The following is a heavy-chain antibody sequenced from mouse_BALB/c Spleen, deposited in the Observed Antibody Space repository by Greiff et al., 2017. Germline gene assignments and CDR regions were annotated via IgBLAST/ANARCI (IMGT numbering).Heavy chain of an antibody. J-gene: IGHJ4*01. V-gene: IGHV1-18*01. D-gene: IGHD1-1*02. Sequence: EVKLQESGPELVKPGASVKIPCKASGYTFTDYNMDWVKQSHGKSLEWIGDINPNNGGTIYNQKFKGKATLTVDKSSSTAYMELRSLTSEDTAVYYCAREGLSYYAMDYWGQGTSVTVSS. CDR2: INPNNGGT. CDR3: AREGLSYYAMDY. CDR1: GYTFTDYN.